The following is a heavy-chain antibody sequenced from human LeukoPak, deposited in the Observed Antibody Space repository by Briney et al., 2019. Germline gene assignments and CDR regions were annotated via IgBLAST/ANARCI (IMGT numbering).Heavy chain of an antibody. D-gene: IGHD1-26*01. Sequence: SETLSLTCSVSGGSISSYYWNWIRQPPGKGLEWIGSISYSGSTNYNPSLESRVTISVDTSKNQISLKLSSVTAADTAVYYCARVGGGYFSYWGQGTLVTVSS. J-gene: IGHJ4*02. CDR3: ARVGGGYFSY. CDR2: ISYSGST. V-gene: IGHV4-59*01. CDR1: GGSISSYY.